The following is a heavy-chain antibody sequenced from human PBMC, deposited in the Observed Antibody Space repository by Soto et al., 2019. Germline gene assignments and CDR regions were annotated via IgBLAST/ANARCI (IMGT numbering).Heavy chain of an antibody. Sequence: DVSMVLSCAASGFTFSSYAMSWVRQAPGKGLEWVSAISGSGGSTYYADSVKGRFTISRDNSKNTLYLQMNSLRAEDTAVYYCGKKRNGVWFGVCLFDEWGPVTAVPVSS. CDR3: GKKRNGVWFGVCLFDE. CDR2: ISGSGGST. CDR1: GFTFSSYA. J-gene: IGHJ4*01. V-gene: IGHV3-23*01. D-gene: IGHD3-10*01.